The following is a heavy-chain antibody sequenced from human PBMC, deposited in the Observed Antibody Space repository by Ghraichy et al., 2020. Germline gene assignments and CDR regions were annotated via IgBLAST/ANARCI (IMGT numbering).Heavy chain of an antibody. CDR3: ARDSTPGGSYERYFDL. V-gene: IGHV4-34*01. Sequence: SETRSLTCAVYGGSFSGYYWSWIRQLPGKGLEWSGEINHSGSTNYNPSLKSRVTISVDTSKNQFSLKLSSVTAADTAVYYCARDSTPGGSYERYFDLWGRGTLVTVSS. CDR2: INHSGST. CDR1: GGSFSGYY. D-gene: IGHD1-26*01. J-gene: IGHJ2*01.